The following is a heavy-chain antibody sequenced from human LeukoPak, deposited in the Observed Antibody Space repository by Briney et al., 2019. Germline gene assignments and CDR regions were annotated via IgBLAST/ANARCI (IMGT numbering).Heavy chain of an antibody. CDR3: ARAPLYSNPPAIDH. Sequence: GGSLRLSCAASGFTFSSYEMNWVRQAPGKGLEWVSYISSSGSAKKYADSVKGRFTISRDNSKNTLYLQMNSLRAEDTAVYYCARAPLYSNPPAIDHWGQGTLVTVSS. CDR1: GFTFSSYE. CDR2: ISSSGSAK. D-gene: IGHD4-11*01. V-gene: IGHV3-48*03. J-gene: IGHJ4*02.